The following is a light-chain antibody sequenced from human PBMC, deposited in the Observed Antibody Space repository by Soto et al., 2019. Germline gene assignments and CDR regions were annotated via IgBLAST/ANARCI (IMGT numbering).Light chain of an antibody. Sequence: AIRMTQSASSFSASPGDRVTITCRASQGISSYLAWYQQKPGKAPKLLIYAASTLQSGVPSRFSGSGPGTDFTLTISCLQSEDFATYYCQQYYSYPLTFGQRTRLEIK. V-gene: IGKV1-8*01. CDR3: QQYYSYPLT. CDR1: QGISSY. J-gene: IGKJ5*01. CDR2: AAS.